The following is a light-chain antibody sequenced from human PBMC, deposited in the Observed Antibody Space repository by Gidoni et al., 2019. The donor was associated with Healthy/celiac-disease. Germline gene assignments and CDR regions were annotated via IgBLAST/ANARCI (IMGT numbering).Light chain of an antibody. V-gene: IGLV1-44*01. J-gene: IGLJ3*02. CDR3: AAWDDSLNGLV. CDR1: SSNIGSNT. CDR2: SNN. Sequence: QSVLTQPPSASGTPGQRVTISCSGSSSNIGSNTVNWYQQLPGTAPTLLLYSNNQRPSGVPDRFSGSKSGTSASLAISGLQSEDEADYYCAAWDDSLNGLVFGGGTKLTVL.